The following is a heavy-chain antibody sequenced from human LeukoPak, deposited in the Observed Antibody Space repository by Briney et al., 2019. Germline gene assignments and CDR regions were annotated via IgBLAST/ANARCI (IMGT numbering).Heavy chain of an antibody. CDR3: ARDNKYCTGGTCRLDY. D-gene: IGHD2-15*01. CDR1: GYTFSFYS. CDR2: INNDGRST. J-gene: IGHJ4*02. Sequence: GGSLRLSCASSGYTFSFYSMHWVRQAPGKGLVWVSRINNDGRSTSYAGSVKGRFTISRDNAKNTLYLQMNSLRAEDTAVYYCARDNKYCTGGTCRLDYWGQGALVTVSS. V-gene: IGHV3-74*01.